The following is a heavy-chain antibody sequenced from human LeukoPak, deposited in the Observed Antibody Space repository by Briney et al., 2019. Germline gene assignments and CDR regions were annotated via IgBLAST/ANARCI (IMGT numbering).Heavy chain of an antibody. J-gene: IGHJ5*02. CDR1: GFTFSSYW. CDR3: TRRVSTTRWFDP. CDR2: IKSDGSTT. V-gene: IGHV3-74*01. Sequence: GGSLRLSCAASGFTFSSYWMHWARQAPGKGLVWVSRIKSDGSTTNYADSVKGRFTISRDNAENTLYLQMNSLRVEDTAVYYCTRRVSTTRWFDPWGQGTLVTVSS. D-gene: IGHD2-15*01.